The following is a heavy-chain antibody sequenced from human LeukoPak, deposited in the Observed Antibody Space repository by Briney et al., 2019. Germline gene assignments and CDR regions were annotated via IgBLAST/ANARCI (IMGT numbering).Heavy chain of an antibody. J-gene: IGHJ3*02. CDR1: GFTFSSYS. CDR2: ISSSSSTR. Sequence: PGGSLRLSCAASGFTFSSYSMNWVRQAPGKGLEWVSYISSSSSTRYYADSVKGRFTISRDNAKNSLYLQVNSLRVEDTAVYYCARWVSDAFDIWGQGTMVTVSS. CDR3: ARWVSDAFDI. D-gene: IGHD6-13*01. V-gene: IGHV3-48*01.